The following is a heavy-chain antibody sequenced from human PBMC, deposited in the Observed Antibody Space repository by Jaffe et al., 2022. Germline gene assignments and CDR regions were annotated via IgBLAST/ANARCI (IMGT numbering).Heavy chain of an antibody. CDR3: AKGNYGDQYYFDY. CDR2: IRYDGSNK. J-gene: IGHJ4*02. CDR1: GFTFSSYG. Sequence: QVQLVESGGGVVQPGGSLRLSCAASGFTFSSYGMHWVRQAPGKGLEWVAFIRYDGSNKYYADSVKGRFTISRDNSKNTLYLQMNSLRAEDTAVYYCAKGNYGDQYYFDYWGQGTLVTVSS. D-gene: IGHD4-17*01. V-gene: IGHV3-30*02.